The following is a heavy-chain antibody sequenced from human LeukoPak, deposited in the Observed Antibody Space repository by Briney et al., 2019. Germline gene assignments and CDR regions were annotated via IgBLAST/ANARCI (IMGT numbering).Heavy chain of an antibody. D-gene: IGHD2-2*01. CDR2: IYYSGST. CDR1: GGSISSSSYY. J-gene: IGHJ4*02. V-gene: IGHV4-39*01. CDR3: ARANYCSSTSCYDKLFDY. Sequence: SETLSLTCTVSGGSISSSSYYWGWIRQPPGKGLEWIGSIYYSGSTYYNPSLKSRVTISVDTSKNQFSLKLSSVTAADTAVYYCARANYCSSTSCYDKLFDYWGQGTLVTVSS.